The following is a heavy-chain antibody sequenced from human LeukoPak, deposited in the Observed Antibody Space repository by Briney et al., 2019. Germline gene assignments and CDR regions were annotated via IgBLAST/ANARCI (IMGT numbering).Heavy chain of an antibody. Sequence: GRSLRLSCAASGFTFDDYAMHWVRQAPGKGLEWVSGISWNSGSIGYADSVKGRFTISRDNAKNSLYLQMNSLRAEDTALYYCAKDRGYSGGSWFDPWGQGTLVTVSS. CDR2: ISWNSGSI. CDR3: AKDRGYSGGSWFDP. D-gene: IGHD5-12*01. V-gene: IGHV3-9*01. J-gene: IGHJ5*02. CDR1: GFTFDDYA.